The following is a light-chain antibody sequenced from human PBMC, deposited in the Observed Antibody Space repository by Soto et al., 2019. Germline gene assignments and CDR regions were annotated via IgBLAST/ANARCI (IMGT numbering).Light chain of an antibody. V-gene: IGLV1-40*01. CDR1: SSNIGADYD. CDR3: QSYDRSLSGYV. Sequence: QSVLTQPPSVSGAPGQRIIISCTGSSSNIGADYDAHWYKQFPGAAPKLLIYGNANRPSGVPDRISGSKSGTSASLAITGLQAEDEADYYCQSYDRSLSGYVFGTGTKVTVL. J-gene: IGLJ1*01. CDR2: GNA.